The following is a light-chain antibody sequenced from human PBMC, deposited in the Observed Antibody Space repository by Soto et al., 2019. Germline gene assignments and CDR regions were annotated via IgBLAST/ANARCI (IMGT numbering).Light chain of an antibody. V-gene: IGLV1-40*01. Sequence: QSVLTQPPSVSGAPGQRVTISCTGSSTKIGAGYDVHWYQQLPGTAPKLLIYVNSNRPSGVPDRFSGSKSGTSASLAITGLQAEDEADYYCQSYDSSLSGSYVFGTGTKVTVL. CDR2: VNS. CDR1: STKIGAGYD. J-gene: IGLJ1*01. CDR3: QSYDSSLSGSYV.